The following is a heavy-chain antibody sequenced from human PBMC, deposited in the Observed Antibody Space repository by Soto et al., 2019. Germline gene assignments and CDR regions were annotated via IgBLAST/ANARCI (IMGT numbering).Heavy chain of an antibody. CDR2: ISSIGVAT. CDR3: AREGRVGGIDY. Sequence: DVQLVESGGGVTQPGRSLRLSCAASGFTFDDYAMHWVRQAPGKGLEWVSYISSIGVATYYADSVKGRFTISRDNAKNSLYLQMNSLRAEDTAVYYCAREGRVGGIDYWGQGTPVTVSS. CDR1: GFTFDDYA. V-gene: IGHV3-48*03. J-gene: IGHJ4*02. D-gene: IGHD6-19*01.